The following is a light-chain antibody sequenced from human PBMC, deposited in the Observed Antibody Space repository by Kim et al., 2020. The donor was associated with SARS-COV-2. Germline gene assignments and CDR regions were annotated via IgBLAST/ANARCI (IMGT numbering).Light chain of an antibody. Sequence: DIQMTQSPSSLSASVGDRVTIPCRASRDIFTHVAWFQHKPGKAPKPLIYAASILQSGVPAKFSGSGSGTDFSLTISSLQPEDFGTYYCQQYYTVPYNFGGGTKVDI. CDR3: QQYYTVPYN. CDR2: AAS. CDR1: RDIFTH. V-gene: IGKV1-16*02. J-gene: IGKJ4*01.